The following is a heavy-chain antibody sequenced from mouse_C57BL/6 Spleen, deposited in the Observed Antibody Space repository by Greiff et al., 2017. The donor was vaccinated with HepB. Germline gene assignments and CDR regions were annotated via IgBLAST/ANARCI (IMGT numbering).Heavy chain of an antibody. CDR1: GFTFSDYG. CDR2: ISSGSSTI. Sequence: EVKLMESGGGLVKPGGSLKLSCAASGFTFSDYGMHWVRQAPEKGLEWVAYISSGSSTIYYADTVKGRFTISRDNAKNTLFLQMTSLRSEDTAMYYCARPIYYYGTGYFDVWGTGTTVTVSS. V-gene: IGHV5-17*01. J-gene: IGHJ1*03. CDR3: ARPIYYYGTGYFDV. D-gene: IGHD1-1*01.